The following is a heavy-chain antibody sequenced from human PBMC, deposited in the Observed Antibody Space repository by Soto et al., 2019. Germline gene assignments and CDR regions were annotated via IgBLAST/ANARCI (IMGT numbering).Heavy chain of an antibody. CDR3: ARDPIAVANNWFDP. J-gene: IGHJ5*02. CDR2: IYTSGST. V-gene: IGHV4-4*07. Sequence: SETLSLTCTVSGGSISSYYWSWIRQPAGKGLEWIGRIYTSGSTNYNPSLKSRVTMSVDTSKNQFSLKLSSVTAADTAVYYCARDPIAVANNWFDPWGQGTLVTVSS. D-gene: IGHD6-19*01. CDR1: GGSISSYY.